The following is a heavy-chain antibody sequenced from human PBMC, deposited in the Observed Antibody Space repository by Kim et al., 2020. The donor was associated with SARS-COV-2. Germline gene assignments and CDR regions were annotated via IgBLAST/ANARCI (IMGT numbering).Heavy chain of an antibody. CDR2: IYPGDSDT. J-gene: IGHJ6*03. Sequence: GESLKISCKGSGYSFTSYWIGWVRQMPGKGLEWMGIIYPGDSDTRYSPSFQGQVTISADKSISTAYLQWSSLKASDTAMYYCARQSTLQYCSSTSCYFNYYYYYYMDVWGKGTTVTVSS. CDR3: ARQSTLQYCSSTSCYFNYYYYYYMDV. CDR1: GYSFTSYW. D-gene: IGHD2-2*01. V-gene: IGHV5-51*01.